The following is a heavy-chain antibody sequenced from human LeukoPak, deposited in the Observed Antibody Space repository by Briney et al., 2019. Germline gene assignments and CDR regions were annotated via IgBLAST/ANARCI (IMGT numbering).Heavy chain of an antibody. D-gene: IGHD5-18*01. CDR2: ISAYNRNI. Sequence: ASVTVSCKASVYTFTSYGISWVRQAPGQGLEWMGWISAYNRNINYAQKLQGRVTMTTDTSTSTAYMELRSLRSDDTAVYYCARESRGYRYGYFYYYDMDVWGQGTTVTVSS. J-gene: IGHJ6*02. CDR1: VYTFTSYG. CDR3: ARESRGYRYGYFYYYDMDV. V-gene: IGHV1-18*01.